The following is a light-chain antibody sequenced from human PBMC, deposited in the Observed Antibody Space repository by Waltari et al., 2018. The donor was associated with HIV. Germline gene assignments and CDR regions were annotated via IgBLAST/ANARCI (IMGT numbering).Light chain of an antibody. J-gene: IGLJ3*02. CDR3: CSYAGNNTWV. CDR2: EGS. CDR1: SSYVGSYYL. Sequence: QSALTQFASVSGSRGQSIIISCIGSSSYVGSYYLVSWYQQHPGRAPKLMIFEGSERPPGVSNRFAGSKSGNTASLTISGLQAEDEADYHCCSYAGNNTWVFGGGTKVTV. V-gene: IGLV2-23*01.